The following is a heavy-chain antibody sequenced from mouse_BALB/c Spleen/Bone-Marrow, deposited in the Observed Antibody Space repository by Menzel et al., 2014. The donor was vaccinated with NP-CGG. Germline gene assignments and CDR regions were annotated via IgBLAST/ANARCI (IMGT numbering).Heavy chain of an antibody. CDR3: ARSVYYGSSYVDY. J-gene: IGHJ2*01. CDR2: ISYSGST. CDR1: GYSITSDYA. V-gene: IGHV3-2*02. D-gene: IGHD1-1*01. Sequence: DVQLQESGPGLVKPSQSLSLTCTVTGYSITSDYACNWIRQFPGNKLEWMGYISYSGSTSYNPSLKSRISITRDTSKNQFFLQLNSVTTEDTATYYCARSVYYGSSYVDYWGQGTTLTVSS.